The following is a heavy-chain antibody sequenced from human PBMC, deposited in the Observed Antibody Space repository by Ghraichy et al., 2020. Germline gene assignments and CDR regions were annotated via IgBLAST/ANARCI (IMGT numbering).Heavy chain of an antibody. CDR3: ARDGAYKSFDY. D-gene: IGHD5-24*01. V-gene: IGHV3-7*03. J-gene: IGHJ4*02. CDR1: GFNFTASW. Sequence: GGSLRLSCAASGFNFTASWMNWVRQAPGKGLEWVAGIKQDGSEKYHVDSVKGRFTISRDNAQNSLYLQMNSLRVEDTAVYYCARDGAYKSFDYWGQGILVSVSS. CDR2: IKQDGSEK.